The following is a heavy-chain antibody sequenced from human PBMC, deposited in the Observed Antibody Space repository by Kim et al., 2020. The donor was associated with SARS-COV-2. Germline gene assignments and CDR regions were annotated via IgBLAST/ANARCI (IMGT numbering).Heavy chain of an antibody. CDR1: GFTFSSYT. V-gene: IGHV3-48*02. Sequence: GGSLRLSCAASGFTFSSYTMNWVRQAPGKGLEWVSYISSSSSTIYYADSVKGRFTISRDNAKHSLYLQMNSLRDEDTAVYYCASDPYSSSWEAVPQFQHWGQGTLVTVSS. D-gene: IGHD6-13*01. J-gene: IGHJ1*01. CDR2: ISSSSSTI. CDR3: ASDPYSSSWEAVPQFQH.